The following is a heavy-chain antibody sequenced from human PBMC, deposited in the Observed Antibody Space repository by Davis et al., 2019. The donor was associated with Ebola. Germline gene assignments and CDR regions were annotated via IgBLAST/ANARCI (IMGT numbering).Heavy chain of an antibody. CDR3: ATVRYDLGQAY. J-gene: IGHJ4*02. D-gene: IGHD3-16*01. CDR2: ISYDGSNK. V-gene: IGHV3-30-3*01. Sequence: GGSLRLSCAASGFTFSSYAMHWVRQAPGKGLEWVAVISYDGSNKYYADSVKGRFTISRDNSKNTLYLQMNSLRAEDTAVYFCATVRYDLGQAYWGQGTLVTVSP. CDR1: GFTFSSYA.